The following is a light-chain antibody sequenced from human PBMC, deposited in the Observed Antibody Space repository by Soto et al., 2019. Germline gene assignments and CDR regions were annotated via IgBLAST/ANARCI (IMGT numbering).Light chain of an antibody. CDR2: GAS. CDR1: QSVSSSY. Sequence: EIVLTQSPGTLSLSPGERATFSCRASQSVSSSYIAWYQQKRGQAPRRLIYGASIRAPGIPARFSGSGSGTDFTLTISSLEPEDFAVYYCQQRSNWPPGGTVDPGTKVDIK. J-gene: IGKJ3*01. CDR3: QQRSNWPPGGT. V-gene: IGKV3-11*01.